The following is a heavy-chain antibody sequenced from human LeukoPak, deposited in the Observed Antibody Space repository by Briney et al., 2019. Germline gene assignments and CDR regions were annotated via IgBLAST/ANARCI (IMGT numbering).Heavy chain of an antibody. CDR1: GFSFSTYG. CDR2: ISSSSSTR. CDR3: SKDLFVVAPFDY. Sequence: PGGSLRLSCAASGFSFSTYGMSWVRQAPGKGLEWLSYISSSSSTRYYADSVKGRFTISRDNAKNSLYLQMNSLRAEDTAVYYCSKDLFVVAPFDYWGQGTLVTVSS. J-gene: IGHJ4*02. D-gene: IGHD2-15*01. V-gene: IGHV3-48*04.